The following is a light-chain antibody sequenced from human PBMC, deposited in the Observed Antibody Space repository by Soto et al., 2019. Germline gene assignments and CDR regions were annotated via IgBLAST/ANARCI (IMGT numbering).Light chain of an antibody. CDR2: ATS. CDR3: QNSYNSPWT. V-gene: IGKV1-39*01. Sequence: IQVTQYPSFLSASVGDRVTITCRASQGISSYLAWYQQKPGKAPNLLIYATSSLQSGVPSRFSGSGSGTDFTLTISSLQPEDFATYYCQNSYNSPWTFGQGTKVDIK. J-gene: IGKJ1*01. CDR1: QGISSY.